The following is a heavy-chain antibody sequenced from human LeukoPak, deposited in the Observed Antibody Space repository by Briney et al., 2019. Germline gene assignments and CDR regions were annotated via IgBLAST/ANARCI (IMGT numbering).Heavy chain of an antibody. J-gene: IGHJ4*02. CDR3: AKDHCGGDCYGLYFDY. CDR2: IFDDGSDK. CDR1: GLSFNDYG. D-gene: IGHD2-21*02. Sequence: VGSLSLSRAASGLSFNDYGMHSVRQAPGKGLAWVALIFDDGSDKYYADSVKGRFTISRDNSENTLYLQMNGLRAEDTAVYYCAKDHCGGDCYGLYFDYWGQGTLVTVSS. V-gene: IGHV3-30*18.